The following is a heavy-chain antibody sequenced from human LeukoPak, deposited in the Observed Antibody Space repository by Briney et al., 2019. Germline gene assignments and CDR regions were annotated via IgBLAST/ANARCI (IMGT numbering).Heavy chain of an antibody. V-gene: IGHV3-11*04. CDR2: ISSSGSTK. CDR3: AELGITMIGGV. CDR1: GFTFSDHY. J-gene: IGHJ6*04. D-gene: IGHD3-10*02. Sequence: GGSLRLSCAASGFTFSDHYMDWVRQAPGKGLEWVSYISSSGSTKYYADSVKGRFTISRDNAKNSLYLQMNSLRAEDTAVYYCAELGITMIGGVWGKGTTVTISS.